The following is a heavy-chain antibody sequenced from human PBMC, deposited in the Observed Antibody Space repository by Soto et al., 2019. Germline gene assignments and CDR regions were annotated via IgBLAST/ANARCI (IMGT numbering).Heavy chain of an antibody. CDR2: ISWNSGSI. CDR1: GFTFDDYA. J-gene: IGHJ3*02. Sequence: GGSLRLSCAASGFTFDDYAMHWVRQAPGKGLEWVSGISWNSGSIGYADSVKGRFTISRDNAKNSLYLQMNSLRAEDTAMYYCSKYSIAAAGTDAFDIWGQGTMVTVSS. CDR3: SKYSIAAAGTDAFDI. V-gene: IGHV3-9*01. D-gene: IGHD6-13*01.